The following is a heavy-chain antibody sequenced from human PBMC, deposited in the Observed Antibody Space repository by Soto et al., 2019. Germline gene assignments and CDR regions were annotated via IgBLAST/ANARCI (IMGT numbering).Heavy chain of an antibody. J-gene: IGHJ4*02. CDR2: IIPIFGTA. CDR3: ASGYCGGDCYPYFDY. D-gene: IGHD2-21*02. Sequence: SVKVSCKASGGTFSSYAISWVRQAPGQGLEWMGGIIPIFGTANYAQKSQGRVTITADESTSTAYMELSSLRSEDTAVYYCASGYCGGDCYPYFDYRGQGTLVTVSS. CDR1: GGTFSSYA. V-gene: IGHV1-69*13.